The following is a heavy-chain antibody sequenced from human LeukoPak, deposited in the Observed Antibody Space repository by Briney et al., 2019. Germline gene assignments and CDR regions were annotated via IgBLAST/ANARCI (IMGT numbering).Heavy chain of an antibody. CDR2: LSTYNGNT. J-gene: IGHJ4*02. CDR1: GYAFSNYG. CDR3: ASGTSYSSGWQY. D-gene: IGHD6-19*01. Sequence: ASVKVSCKASGYAFSNYGISWVRQAPGQGLEWMGWLSTYNGNTNYAQRLQGRVTMTTDTSTSTAYMELRSLRSDDTAVYFCASGTSYSSGWQYWGQGTLVTVSS. V-gene: IGHV1-18*01.